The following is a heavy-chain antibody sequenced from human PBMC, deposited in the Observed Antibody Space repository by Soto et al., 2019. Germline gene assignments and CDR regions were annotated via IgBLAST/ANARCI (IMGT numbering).Heavy chain of an antibody. J-gene: IGHJ4*02. CDR1: GGSMSSGGYS. Sequence: SETLAITCAVSGGSMSSGGYSWSWIRQPPGKGLEWIGYIYHSGSTYYNPSLKSRVTISVDRSKNQFSLKLSSVTAADTAVYYCARGVTTVTTIDNWAQAPLLTVPS. CDR3: ARGVTTVTTIDN. D-gene: IGHD4-17*01. CDR2: IYHSGST. V-gene: IGHV4-30-2*01.